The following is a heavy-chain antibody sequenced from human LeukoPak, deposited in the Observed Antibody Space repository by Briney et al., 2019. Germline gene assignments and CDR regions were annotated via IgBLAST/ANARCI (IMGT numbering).Heavy chain of an antibody. CDR2: ISNSGDAT. V-gene: IGHV3-23*01. CDR1: GFIFSNYA. D-gene: IGHD1-20*01. CDR3: AKVSRAITGTNYYGMDV. J-gene: IGHJ6*02. Sequence: GGSLRLSCAGSGFIFSNYAMSWVRQAPGQGLEWVSTISNSGDATFYADAVKGRFTISRDNSKNTLYLQMYSLRAEDTAVYYCAKVSRAITGTNYYGMDVWGQETTVTVSS.